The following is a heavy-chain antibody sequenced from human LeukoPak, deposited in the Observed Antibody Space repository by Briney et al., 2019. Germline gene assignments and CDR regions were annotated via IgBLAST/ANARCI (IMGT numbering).Heavy chain of an antibody. CDR3: ALREYSSSWYEFGFDY. CDR2: INAGNSNT. CDR1: GYTFTSYA. D-gene: IGHD6-13*01. J-gene: IGHJ4*02. Sequence: GASVKVSCKASGYTFTSYAMHWVRQAPGQRLEWMGWINAGNSNTKYSQKFQGRVTITRDTSASTAYMELSSLRSEDTAVYYCALREYSSSWYEFGFDYWGQGTLVTVSS. V-gene: IGHV1-3*01.